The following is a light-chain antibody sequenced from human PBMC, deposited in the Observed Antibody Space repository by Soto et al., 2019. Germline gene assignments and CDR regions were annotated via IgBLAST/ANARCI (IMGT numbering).Light chain of an antibody. J-gene: IGLJ2*01. CDR2: EVN. CDR1: SSDVGGYNS. V-gene: IGLV2-8*01. CDR3: SSYAGSSTVI. Sequence: QSALTQPPSASGSPGQSVTISCTGTSSDVGGYNSVSWYQHHPGKAPKLMISEVNKRPSGVPDRFSGSKSGNTASLTVSGLQAEDEADYYCSSYAGSSTVIFGGGTKLTVL.